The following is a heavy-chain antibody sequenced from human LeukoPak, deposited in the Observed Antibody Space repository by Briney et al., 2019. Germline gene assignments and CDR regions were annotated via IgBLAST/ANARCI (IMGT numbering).Heavy chain of an antibody. CDR1: GGTFSSYA. CDR3: ARDSDRNAFDI. CDR2: IIPIFGTA. Sequence: GASVKVSCKASGGTFSSYAISWVRQAPGQGLEWMGGIIPIFGTANYAQKFQGRVTITADESTSTAYMELSRLRSDDTAVYYCARDSDRNAFDIWGQGTMVTVSS. J-gene: IGHJ3*02. V-gene: IGHV1-69*01.